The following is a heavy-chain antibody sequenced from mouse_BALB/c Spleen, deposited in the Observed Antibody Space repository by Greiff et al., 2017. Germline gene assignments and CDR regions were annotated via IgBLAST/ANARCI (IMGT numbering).Heavy chain of an antibody. CDR1: GFAFSSYD. D-gene: IGHD2-2*01. CDR3: ARPSYGYDAGFAY. V-gene: IGHV5-12-1*01. J-gene: IGHJ3*01. Sequence: EVMLVESGGGLVKPGGSLKLSCAASGFAFSSYDMTWVRQTPEKRLEWVAYISSGGGSTYYPDTVKGRFTISRDNAKNTLYLQMSSLKSEDTAMYYCARPSYGYDAGFAYWGQGTLVTVSA. CDR2: ISSGGGST.